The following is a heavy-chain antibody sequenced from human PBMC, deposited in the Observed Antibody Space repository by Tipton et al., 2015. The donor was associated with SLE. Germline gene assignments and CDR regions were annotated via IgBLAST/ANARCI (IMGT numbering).Heavy chain of an antibody. Sequence: TLSLTCTVSGGSISSYYWSWIRQPPGKGLEWIGYIYYSGSTNYNPSLKSRVTISVDTSKNHFSLKLSSVTAADTAVYYCARVACRGGSCYSGYYAFDIWGQGSMVTVSS. CDR2: IYYSGST. CDR3: ARVACRGGSCYSGYYAFDI. CDR1: GGSISSYY. V-gene: IGHV4-59*01. J-gene: IGHJ3*02. D-gene: IGHD2-15*01.